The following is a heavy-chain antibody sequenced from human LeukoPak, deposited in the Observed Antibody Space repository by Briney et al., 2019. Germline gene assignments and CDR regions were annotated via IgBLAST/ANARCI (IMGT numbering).Heavy chain of an antibody. V-gene: IGHV4-31*03. D-gene: IGHD2-21*02. CDR3: ARSWVETSFFDF. J-gene: IGHJ4*02. CDR1: GHPKNRGGHY. Sequence: PSVTLSLPCTVSGHPKNRGGHYCTSIRQHPAKGLECIGHIHYGGFTDYNPSLKTRCVISVDPSKNVFSLDLTSVTAADTAVYFCARSWVETSFFDFWGQGVQVIVSS. CDR2: IHYGGFT.